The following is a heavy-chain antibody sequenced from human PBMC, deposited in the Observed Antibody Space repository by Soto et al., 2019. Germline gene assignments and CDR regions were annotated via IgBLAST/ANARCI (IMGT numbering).Heavy chain of an antibody. CDR1: GGTFSSYA. CDR3: ARDDCSGGSCYASYCSGGMDV. Sequence: QVQMVQSGAEVKKPGSSVKVSCKASGGTFSSYAISWVRQAPGQGLEWVGGIIPIFGTGNYAQKFQGRVTITVDQSTSTAYVELSSLRSEDTAVYYCARDDCSGGSCYASYCSGGMDVWGQGTTVTVSS. CDR2: IIPIFGTG. V-gene: IGHV1-69*01. D-gene: IGHD2-15*01. J-gene: IGHJ6*02.